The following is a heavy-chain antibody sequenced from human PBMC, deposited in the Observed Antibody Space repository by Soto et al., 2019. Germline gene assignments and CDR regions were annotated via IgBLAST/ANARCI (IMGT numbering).Heavy chain of an antibody. CDR3: ARGYCSGGSCYTEVDWFDP. Sequence: QVTLKESGPVLVKPTETLTLTCTVSGFSLSNARMGVSWIRQPPGKALEWLAHIFSNDEKSYSTSLKSRLTISKDTSKSQVVLTMTNMDPVDTATYYCARGYCSGGSCYTEVDWFDPWGQGTLVTVSS. D-gene: IGHD2-15*01. CDR1: GFSLSNARMG. J-gene: IGHJ5*02. CDR2: IFSNDEK. V-gene: IGHV2-26*01.